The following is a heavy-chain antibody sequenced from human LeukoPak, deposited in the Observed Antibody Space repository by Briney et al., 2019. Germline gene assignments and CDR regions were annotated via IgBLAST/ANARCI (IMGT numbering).Heavy chain of an antibody. CDR3: ASQQLRYFDWLAPGN. Sequence: SETLSLTCAVYGGSFSGYYWSWIRQPPGKGLEWIGEINHSGSTHYNPSLKGRVTISVDTSKNQFSLKLSSVTAADTAVYYCASQQLRYFDWLAPGNWGQGTLVTVSS. CDR1: GGSFSGYY. CDR2: INHSGST. J-gene: IGHJ4*02. D-gene: IGHD3-9*01. V-gene: IGHV4-34*01.